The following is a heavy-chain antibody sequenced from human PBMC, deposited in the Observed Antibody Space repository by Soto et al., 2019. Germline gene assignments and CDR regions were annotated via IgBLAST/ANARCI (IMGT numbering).Heavy chain of an antibody. J-gene: IGHJ3*02. CDR1: GFIVSDTY. V-gene: IGHV3-66*01. CDR3: AREPRYCRGGSCSITGDAYDI. CDR2: ISNRGDT. D-gene: IGHD2-15*01. Sequence: EVQLVESGGGLVQPGGSLRLSCTASGFIVSDTYVNWVRQAPGKGLEWVSVISNRGDTHYADSVRGRFSLSRDIFDNTLHLQMNNLRVEDTAVYYCAREPRYCRGGSCSITGDAYDIWGQGTMVTVSS.